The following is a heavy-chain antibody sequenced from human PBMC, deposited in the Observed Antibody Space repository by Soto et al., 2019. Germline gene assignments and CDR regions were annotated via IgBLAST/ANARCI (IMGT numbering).Heavy chain of an antibody. V-gene: IGHV3-30*18. D-gene: IGHD3-3*01. CDR1: GFTFSSYG. CDR2: ISYDGSNK. J-gene: IGHJ6*02. Sequence: GGSLRLSCAASGFTFSSYGMHWVRQAPGKGLEWVAVISYDGSNKYYADSVKGRITISRDNSKNTLYLQMNSLRAEDTAVYYCAKDLSPLYDFWSGPHRASYGMDVWGQGTTVTVSS. CDR3: AKDLSPLYDFWSGPHRASYGMDV.